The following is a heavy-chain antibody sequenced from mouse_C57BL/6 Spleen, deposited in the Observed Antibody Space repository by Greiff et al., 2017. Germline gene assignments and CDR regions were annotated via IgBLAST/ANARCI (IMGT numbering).Heavy chain of an antibody. V-gene: IGHV5-17*01. J-gene: IGHJ4*01. CDR1: GFTFSDYG. CDR3: AREYYGRAMDY. D-gene: IGHD1-2*01. CDR2: ISSGSSTI. Sequence: EVQVVESGGGLVKPGGSLKLSCAASGFTFSDYGMHWVRQAPEKGLEWVAYISSGSSTIYYADTVKGRFTISRDNAKNTPFLQMTSLRSEDTAMYYCAREYYGRAMDYWGQGTSVTVSS.